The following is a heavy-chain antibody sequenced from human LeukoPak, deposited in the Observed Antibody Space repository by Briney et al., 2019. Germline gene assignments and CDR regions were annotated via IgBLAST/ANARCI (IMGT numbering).Heavy chain of an antibody. J-gene: IGHJ4*02. D-gene: IGHD6-19*01. V-gene: IGHV3-21*01. CDR1: GFTFNSYS. Sequence: GGSLRLSCAASGFTFNSYSMNWVRQAPGKGLEWVSSISSSSSYIYYADSVKGRFTISRDNAKNSLYLQMNSLRAEDTAVYYCARGGIAVARGVDYWGQGTLVTVSS. CDR3: ARGGIAVARGVDY. CDR2: ISSSSSYI.